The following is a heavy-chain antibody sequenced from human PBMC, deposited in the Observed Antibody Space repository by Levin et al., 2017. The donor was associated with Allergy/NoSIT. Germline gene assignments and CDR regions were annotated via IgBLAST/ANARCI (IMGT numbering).Heavy chain of an antibody. CDR2: ISGSGTST. D-gene: IGHD1-7*01. V-gene: IGHV3-23*01. CDR3: AKGGGAYNWNYAWVDY. CDR1: GFTFSSFA. J-gene: IGHJ4*02. Sequence: GESLKISCAASGFTFSSFAMSWVRQAPGKGLEWVSGISGSGTSTYYADSVKGRFTISRDNSKNTLYLQMNSLRAEDTAVYYCAKGGGAYNWNYAWVDYWGQGTLVTVSS.